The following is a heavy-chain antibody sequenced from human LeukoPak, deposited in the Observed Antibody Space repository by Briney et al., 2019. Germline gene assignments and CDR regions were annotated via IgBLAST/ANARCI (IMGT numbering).Heavy chain of an antibody. D-gene: IGHD5-12*01. V-gene: IGHV1-69*13. Sequence: SVKVSCKASGGTFSSYAISWVRQAPGQGLEWMGGIIPIFGTANCAQKFQGRVTITADESTSTAYMELSSLRSEDTAVYYRARNSGYDLYYFDYWGQGTLVTVSS. J-gene: IGHJ4*02. CDR1: GGTFSSYA. CDR3: ARNSGYDLYYFDY. CDR2: IIPIFGTA.